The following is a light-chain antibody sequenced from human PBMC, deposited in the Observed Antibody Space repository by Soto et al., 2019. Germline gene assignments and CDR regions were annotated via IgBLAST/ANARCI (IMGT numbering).Light chain of an antibody. Sequence: EIVMPQSPAPLSVSQGERATLSCRASQSVSSDLAWYQQKPGQAPRLLIYGASTRATGIPARFSGSGSGTELTLTISSLQSEDFAVYYCQQYNKWPLTFGGGTKVEIK. CDR1: QSVSSD. CDR3: QQYNKWPLT. V-gene: IGKV3-15*01. J-gene: IGKJ4*01. CDR2: GAS.